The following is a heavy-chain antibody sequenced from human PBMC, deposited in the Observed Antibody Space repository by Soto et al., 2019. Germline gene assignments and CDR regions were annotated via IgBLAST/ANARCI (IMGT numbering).Heavy chain of an antibody. CDR1: RFTFSNYE. D-gene: IGHD6-13*01. V-gene: IGHV3-64*01. Sequence: PVRPLRVSWSASRFTFSNYERHWVHQTPFKWLEYVSGISNNGAHTDYAKSVKGRFTISRDNSENTLYLQMGSLRAEDMALYYCARRGYGSRWPNVYMDVWGKGTTVTVSS. CDR2: ISNNGAHT. CDR3: ARRGYGSRWPNVYMDV. J-gene: IGHJ6*03.